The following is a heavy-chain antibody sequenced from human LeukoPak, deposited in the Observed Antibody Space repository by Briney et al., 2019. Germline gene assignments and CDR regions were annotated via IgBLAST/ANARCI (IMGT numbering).Heavy chain of an antibody. V-gene: IGHV1-2*02. J-gene: IGHJ4*02. CDR2: INPKSGDT. CDR1: AQSFTAYY. Sequence: ASVKVSCQASAQSFTAYYIHWVRQAPGQGLEWMGWINPKSGDTNYEQKFQGRVRMTRDTSISTAYMELSRLRSDDTAVYYCAREVPYDSSRYYQPFDYWGQGTLVTVSS. CDR3: AREVPYDSSRYYQPFDY. D-gene: IGHD3-22*01.